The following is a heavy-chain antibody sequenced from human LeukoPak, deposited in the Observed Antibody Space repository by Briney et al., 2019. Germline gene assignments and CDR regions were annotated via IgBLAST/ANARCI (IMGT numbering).Heavy chain of an antibody. D-gene: IGHD2-15*01. V-gene: IGHV3-33*01. CDR2: IWYDGTNK. CDR3: ARDPGRSGGSCYSDY. J-gene: IGHJ4*02. CDR1: GFTFSSYG. Sequence: GGSLRLSCAASGFTFSSYGMHWVRQAPGKGLEWVAVIWYDGTNKYYADSVKGRFTISRDNSKNTLYLQMNSLRAEDTAVYYCARDPGRSGGSCYSDYWGQGTLVTVSS.